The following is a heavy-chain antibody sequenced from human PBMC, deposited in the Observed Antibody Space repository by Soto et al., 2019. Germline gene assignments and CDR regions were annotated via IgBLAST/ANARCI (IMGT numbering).Heavy chain of an antibody. CDR3: ARKYLPYYGSGSPYGMDV. J-gene: IGHJ6*02. CDR1: GGSFSGYY. V-gene: IGHV4-34*01. Sequence: QVQLQQWGAGLLKPSETLSLTCGVYGGSFSGYYWSWIRQPPGKGLVWIGEVNHSGSTNYNPSLKGRVTISVDTSKNQFSLKLSSVTAADTALYYCARKYLPYYGSGSPYGMDVWGQGTTVTVSS. CDR2: VNHSGST. D-gene: IGHD3-10*01.